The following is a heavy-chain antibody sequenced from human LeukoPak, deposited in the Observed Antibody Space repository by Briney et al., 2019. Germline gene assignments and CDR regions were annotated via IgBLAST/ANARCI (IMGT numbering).Heavy chain of an antibody. CDR1: GLSFGFYA. CDR2: ISGGGAGT. J-gene: IGHJ4*02. CDR3: AKYGPQDSGSSHFDY. V-gene: IGHV3-23*01. Sequence: GGSLRLSCAASGLSFGFYAMSWVRQAPGKGLEWVSSISGGGAGTYYADSVRGRFTISRDNSKNTLYLQMDSLRAEDTALYYCAKYGPQDSGSSHFDYWGQGALVTVSS. D-gene: IGHD1-26*01.